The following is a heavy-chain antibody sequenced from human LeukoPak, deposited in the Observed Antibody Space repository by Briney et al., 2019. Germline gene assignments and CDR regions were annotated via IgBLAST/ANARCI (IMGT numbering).Heavy chain of an antibody. CDR2: IKKDGSEN. Sequence: GGSLRLSCAVSGFTFSSYWMSWVRQAPGKGLEWVANIKKDGSENYYVDSVKGRFTISRDNAKTSLYLQMNSLRAEDTAVYYCARHLSGVTGYTYGRGIDYWGQGTLVTVSS. CDR1: GFTFSSYW. J-gene: IGHJ4*02. CDR3: ARHLSGVTGYTYGRGIDY. D-gene: IGHD5-18*01. V-gene: IGHV3-7*01.